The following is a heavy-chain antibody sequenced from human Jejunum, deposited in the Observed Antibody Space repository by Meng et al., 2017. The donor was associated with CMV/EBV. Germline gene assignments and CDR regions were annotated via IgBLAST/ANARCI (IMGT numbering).Heavy chain of an antibody. Sequence: SGFTFSRSVMNWVRQAPGKGLEWVASISGSNSYIHYADSVKGRFSISRDNAKNSLSLQMTSLRAEDTAVYYCARMSGAYVNYFDFWGLGTLVTVSS. CDR2: ISGSNSYI. CDR3: ARMSGAYVNYFDF. D-gene: IGHD1-26*01. CDR1: GFTFSRSV. V-gene: IGHV3-21*01. J-gene: IGHJ4*01.